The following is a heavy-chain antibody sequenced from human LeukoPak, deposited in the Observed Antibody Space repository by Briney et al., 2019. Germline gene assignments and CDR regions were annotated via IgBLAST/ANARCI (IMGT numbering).Heavy chain of an antibody. CDR3: ARVAAADSFGMDV. J-gene: IGHJ6*04. V-gene: IGHV1-69*06. CDR2: IIPIFGTA. Sequence: SVKVSCKASGGTFSSYAISWVRQAPGQGLEWMGGIIPIFGTADYAQKFQGRVTITADKSTSTAYMELSSLRSEDTAVYYCARVAAADSFGMDVWGKGTTVTVSS. CDR1: GGTFSSYA. D-gene: IGHD6-13*01.